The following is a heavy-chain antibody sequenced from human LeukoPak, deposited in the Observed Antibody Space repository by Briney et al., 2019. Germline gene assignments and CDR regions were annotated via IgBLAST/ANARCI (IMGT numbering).Heavy chain of an antibody. CDR1: GFTFSSYS. Sequence: GGSLRLSCEASGFTFSSYSLNWVRQAPGKGLEWVAYISTSVSYIYYADSVKGRFTISRDNSKNTLYLQMNSLRAEDTAVYYCAKDANEGYSYGYFTPTDYWGQGTLVTVSS. D-gene: IGHD5-18*01. CDR3: AKDANEGYSYGYFTPTDY. J-gene: IGHJ4*02. V-gene: IGHV3-21*05. CDR2: ISTSVSYI.